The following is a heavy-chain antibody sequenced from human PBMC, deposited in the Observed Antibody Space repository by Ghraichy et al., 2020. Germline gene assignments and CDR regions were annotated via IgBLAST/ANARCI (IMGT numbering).Heavy chain of an antibody. V-gene: IGHV1-18*04. J-gene: IGHJ5*02. CDR1: GYTFISYG. D-gene: IGHD3-16*02. CDR2: ISAYNGNT. Sequence: ASVKVSCKASGYTFISYGISWVRQAPGQGLEWMGWISAYNGNTNYAQKLQGRVTMTTDTSTSTAYLELGSLRSDDTAVYYCARVEDVQESYVWGSYRSGWFDPWGQGTLVTVSS. CDR3: ARVEDVQESYVWGSYRSGWFDP.